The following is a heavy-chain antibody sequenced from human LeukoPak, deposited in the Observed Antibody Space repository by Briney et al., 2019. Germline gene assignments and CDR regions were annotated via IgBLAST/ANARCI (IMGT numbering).Heavy chain of an antibody. D-gene: IGHD3-3*01. J-gene: IGHJ6*02. CDR1: GFTFSSYG. CDR2: ISYDGSNK. Sequence: HPGGSLRLSCAASGFTFSSYGMHWVRQAPGKGLEWVAVISYDGSNKYYADSVKGRFTISRDNSKNTLYLQMNSLRAEDTAVYYCARDRVPLSTYYDFWSGYYTGANRDYYGSGSLDYYGMDVWGQGTTVTVSS. V-gene: IGHV3-30*03. CDR3: ARDRVPLSTYYDFWSGYYTGANRDYYGSGSLDYYGMDV.